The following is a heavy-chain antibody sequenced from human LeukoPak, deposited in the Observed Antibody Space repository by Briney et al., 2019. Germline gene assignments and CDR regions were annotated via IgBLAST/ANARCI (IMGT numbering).Heavy chain of an antibody. CDR1: GYTFTSYG. Sequence: ASVKVSCKTSGYTFTSYGISWVRQAPGQGLEWMGWINPNSGGTNYAQKFQGRVTMTRDTSISTAYMELSRLRSDDTAVYYCARVPYGSGSRYYFDYWGQGTLVTVSS. D-gene: IGHD3-10*01. CDR2: INPNSGGT. CDR3: ARVPYGSGSRYYFDY. J-gene: IGHJ4*02. V-gene: IGHV1-2*02.